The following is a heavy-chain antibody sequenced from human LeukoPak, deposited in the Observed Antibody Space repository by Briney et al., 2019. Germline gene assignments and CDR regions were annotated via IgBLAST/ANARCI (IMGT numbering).Heavy chain of an antibody. J-gene: IGHJ6*04. V-gene: IGHV3-48*03. D-gene: IGHD3-10*02. CDR2: ISSSGSTI. CDR3: AELGITMIGGV. Sequence: GGSLRLSCAASGFTFSSYELNWVRQAAGKGLEWVSYISSSGSTIYYADSVKGRFTISRDDAKNSLYLQMNSLRAEDTAVYYCAELGITMIGGVWGKGTTVTISS. CDR1: GFTFSSYE.